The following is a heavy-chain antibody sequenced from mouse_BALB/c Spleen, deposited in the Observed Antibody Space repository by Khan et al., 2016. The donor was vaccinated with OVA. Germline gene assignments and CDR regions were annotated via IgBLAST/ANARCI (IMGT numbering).Heavy chain of an antibody. CDR3: ARSTYRYAFAY. J-gene: IGHJ3*01. V-gene: IGHV3-8*02. CDR1: GDSITSGY. D-gene: IGHD2-14*01. CDR2: MIYTGYT. Sequence: EVQLQESGPSLVKPSQTLSLTCSVTGDSITSGYWSWIRKFPGNKLEYMGYMIYTGYTDYNPSLKSRLALTRHTSKNQYYLQLNPVTTEDTATYCCARSTYRYAFAYWGQGTLVTVAA.